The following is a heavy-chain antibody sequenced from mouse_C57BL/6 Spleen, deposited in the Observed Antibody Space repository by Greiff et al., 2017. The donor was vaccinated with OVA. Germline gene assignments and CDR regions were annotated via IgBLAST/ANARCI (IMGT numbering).Heavy chain of an antibody. CDR2: ISSGGSYT. D-gene: IGHD2-4*01. J-gene: IGHJ2*01. Sequence: EVQLVESGGDLVKPGGSLKLSCAASGFTFSSYGMSWVRQTPDKRLEWVATISSGGSYTYYPDSVKGRFTISRDNAKNTLYLQMSSLKSEDTAMYYCARPDSYYFDYWGQGTTLTVSS. CDR1: GFTFSSYG. CDR3: ARPDSYYFDY. V-gene: IGHV5-6*01.